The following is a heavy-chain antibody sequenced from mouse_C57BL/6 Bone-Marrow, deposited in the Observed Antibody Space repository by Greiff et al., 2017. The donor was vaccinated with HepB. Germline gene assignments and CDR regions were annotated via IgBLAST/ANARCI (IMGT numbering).Heavy chain of an antibody. J-gene: IGHJ3*01. CDR2: ISYDGSN. V-gene: IGHV3-6*01. Sequence: DVKLQESGPGLVKPSQSLSLTCSVTGYSITSGYYWNWIRQFPGNKLEWMGYISYDGSNNYNPSLKNRISITRDTSKNQFFLKLNSVTTEDTATYYCARWGDYDAYWGQVTLVTVSA. CDR1: GYSITSGYY. CDR3: ARWGDYDAY. D-gene: IGHD2-4*01.